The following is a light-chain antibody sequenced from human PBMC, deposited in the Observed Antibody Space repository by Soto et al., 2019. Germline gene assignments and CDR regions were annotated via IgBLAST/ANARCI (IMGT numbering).Light chain of an antibody. CDR2: YSS. CDR1: QSIGSD. CDR3: QQYNDWPRT. J-gene: IGKJ1*01. V-gene: IGKV3-15*01. Sequence: EIVMTQSPATLCLSPVERAPHSCGASQSIGSDLAWYQQKPGQAPTLLIYYSSTSATDIPVRFTGSGSGTEFSLTISSLQSVDSAVYYCQQYNDWPRTFGQGTKVDIK.